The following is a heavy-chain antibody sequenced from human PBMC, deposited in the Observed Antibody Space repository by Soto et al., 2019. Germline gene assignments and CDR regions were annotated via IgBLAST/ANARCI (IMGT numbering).Heavy chain of an antibody. V-gene: IGHV3-30-3*01. Sequence: PGGSLRLSCAASGLTFISSAMHWVRQAPGKGLEWVAMISHDGSHEYHGDSVKGRFSVSRDNSHNILHLQMNSLRIEDTAVYFCARNTDHRLVRGWLDPWGQGTLVTVS. J-gene: IGHJ5*02. CDR2: ISHDGSHE. D-gene: IGHD3-10*01. CDR1: GLTFISSA. CDR3: ARNTDHRLVRGWLDP.